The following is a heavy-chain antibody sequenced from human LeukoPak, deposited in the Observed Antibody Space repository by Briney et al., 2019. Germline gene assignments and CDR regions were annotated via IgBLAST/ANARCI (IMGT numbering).Heavy chain of an antibody. Sequence: GGSLRLSCVASGLSVSSNCMSWVRQAPGKGLGWVSVIYRDGSSYYAESVKGRFTISRDNSKNTLYIQMNSLRAEDSAVYYCARSFYDILIGYYQYFDYWGQGTLVTVSS. CDR3: ARSFYDILIGYYQYFDY. CDR2: IYRDGSS. J-gene: IGHJ4*02. D-gene: IGHD3-9*01. V-gene: IGHV3-66*01. CDR1: GLSVSSNC.